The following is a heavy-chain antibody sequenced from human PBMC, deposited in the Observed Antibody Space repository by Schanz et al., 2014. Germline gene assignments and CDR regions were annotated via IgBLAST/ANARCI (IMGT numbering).Heavy chain of an antibody. CDR3: ARGPSTGDFDI. CDR2: INPSVGNT. CDR1: GYTFTSYY. D-gene: IGHD1-26*01. J-gene: IGHJ3*02. Sequence: QVQLVQSGAEVKKPGASVKVSCKASGYTFTSYYIHWFRQAPGQGLEWMGLINPSVGNTNYAQKFRGRVTMTRDTSTSTVYMELSSLRSEDTAVYFCARGPSTGDFDIWGQGTMVAVSS. V-gene: IGHV1-46*03.